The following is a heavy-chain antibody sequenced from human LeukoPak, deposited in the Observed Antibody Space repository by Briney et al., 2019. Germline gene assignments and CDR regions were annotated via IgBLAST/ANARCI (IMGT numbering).Heavy chain of an antibody. CDR2: ISGSGGST. CDR3: ARSTTRYYFDY. Sequence: GGSLRLSCAASGFTFSSYAMSWVRQAPGKGLEWVSAISGSGGSTYYADSVKGRFTISRDNSKNTLYLQMNSLRAENTAVYYCARSTTRYYFDYWGQGTLVTVSS. D-gene: IGHD2-2*01. CDR1: GFTFSSYA. V-gene: IGHV3-23*01. J-gene: IGHJ4*02.